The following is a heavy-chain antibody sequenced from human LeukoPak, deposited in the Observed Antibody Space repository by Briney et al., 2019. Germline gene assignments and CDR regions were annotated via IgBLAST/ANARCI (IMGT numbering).Heavy chain of an antibody. CDR1: GGSISSYY. CDR2: IYYSGST. CDR3: ARESSWYNNDAFDI. Sequence: SETLSLTCTVSGGSISSYYWIWIRQPPGQGREWIGYIYYSGSTNYNPSLKSRVTISVDTSKNQFSLKVSSVTAADTAVYYCARESSWYNNDAFDIWGQGTMVTVSS. D-gene: IGHD6-13*01. J-gene: IGHJ3*02. V-gene: IGHV4-59*01.